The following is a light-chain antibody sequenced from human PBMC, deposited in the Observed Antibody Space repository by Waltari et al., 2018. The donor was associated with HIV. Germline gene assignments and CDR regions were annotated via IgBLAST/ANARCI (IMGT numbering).Light chain of an antibody. CDR2: NNE. Sequence: QSVVTQPPSASGTPGQRVTMSCSGSASNIGGNTVNWYQHRPQTAPKLLIYNNEERPSGAPDRFSASKTGTSASLDISGLQSEDEADYYCATWDDGLSGWVFGGGTKLTVL. V-gene: IGLV1-44*01. CDR3: ATWDDGLSGWV. J-gene: IGLJ3*02. CDR1: ASNIGGNT.